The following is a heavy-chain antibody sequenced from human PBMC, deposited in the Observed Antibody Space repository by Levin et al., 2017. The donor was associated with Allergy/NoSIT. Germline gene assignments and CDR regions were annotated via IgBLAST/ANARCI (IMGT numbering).Heavy chain of an antibody. D-gene: IGHD3-10*01. Sequence: GESLKISCAASGFTVSSNYMSWVRQAPGKGLEWVSVIYSGGSTYYADSVKGRFTISRDNSKNTLYLQMNSLRAEDTAVYYCARENTYYYEQGDAFDIWGQGTMVTVSS. CDR3: ARENTYYYEQGDAFDI. V-gene: IGHV3-53*01. CDR2: IYSGGST. CDR1: GFTVSSNY. J-gene: IGHJ3*02.